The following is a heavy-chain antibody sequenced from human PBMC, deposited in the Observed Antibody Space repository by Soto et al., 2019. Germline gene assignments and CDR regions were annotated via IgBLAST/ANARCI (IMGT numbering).Heavy chain of an antibody. CDR2: ISYDGSNK. D-gene: IGHD4-4*01. Sequence: GGSLRLSCAASGFTFSSYGMHWVRQAPGKGLEWVAVISYDGSNKYYADSVKGRFTISRDNSKNTLYLQMNSLRAEDTAVYYCAKSRNSIETFGYWGQGTLVTVSS. CDR1: GFTFSSYG. J-gene: IGHJ4*02. V-gene: IGHV3-30*18. CDR3: AKSRNSIETFGY.